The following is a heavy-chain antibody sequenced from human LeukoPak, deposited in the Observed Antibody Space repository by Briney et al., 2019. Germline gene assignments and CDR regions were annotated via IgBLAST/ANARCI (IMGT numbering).Heavy chain of an antibody. D-gene: IGHD1-1*01. V-gene: IGHV3-23*01. Sequence: GGSLRLSCAASGFTFSTYAMTWVRQAPAKGLEWVSGISASGNRPTYADSVKGRFTISRDNSKNTLYLQMNSLRAEDTAVYYCAKKGERTTGKLTWFDPWGQGTLVTVSS. CDR1: GFTFSTYA. J-gene: IGHJ5*02. CDR2: ISASGNRP. CDR3: AKKGERTTGKLTWFDP.